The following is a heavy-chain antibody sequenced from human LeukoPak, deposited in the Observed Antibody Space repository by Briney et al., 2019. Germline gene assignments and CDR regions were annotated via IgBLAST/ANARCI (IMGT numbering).Heavy chain of an antibody. V-gene: IGHV3-30*18. D-gene: IGHD3-9*01. J-gene: IGHJ6*04. CDR1: GFTFSSYG. CDR2: ISYDGSNK. CDR3: AKDPERYFDWLSDTRDYGMDV. Sequence: GGSLRLSCAASGFTFSSYGMHWVRQAPGKGLEWVAVISYDGSNKYYADSVKGRFTISRDNSKNTLYLQMISLKAEDTAVYYCAKDPERYFDWLSDTRDYGMDVWGKGTTVTVSS.